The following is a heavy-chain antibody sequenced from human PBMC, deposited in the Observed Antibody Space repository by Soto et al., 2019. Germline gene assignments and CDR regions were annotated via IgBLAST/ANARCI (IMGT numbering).Heavy chain of an antibody. CDR1: GYTFTSYD. V-gene: IGHV1-8*01. CDR2: MNPNSGNT. J-gene: IGHJ4*02. D-gene: IGHD4-17*01. CDR3: VRVVGEVDY. Sequence: ASVKVSCKASGYTFTSYDINWVRQATGQGLEWMGWMNPNSGNTGSAQKFQGRVTMTRDTSTRTAYMELSRLTSEDTAVYYCVRVVGEVDYWGQGTLVTVSS.